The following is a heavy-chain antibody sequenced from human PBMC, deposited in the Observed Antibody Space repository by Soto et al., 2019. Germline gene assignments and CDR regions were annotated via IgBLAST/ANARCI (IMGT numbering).Heavy chain of an antibody. D-gene: IGHD1-26*01. V-gene: IGHV3-53*01. CDR1: GFTVFSSY. J-gene: IGHJ6*02. Sequence: GSLRLSCAASGFTVFSSYIIFFRHAALKGLDWVSVIYSGGDTYYADSVKGRFSISRDKSKNTLYLQMNSLKAEDTAIYYCARERAGMGASLYGMDVWGQGTTVTVSS. CDR2: IYSGGDT. CDR3: ARERAGMGASLYGMDV.